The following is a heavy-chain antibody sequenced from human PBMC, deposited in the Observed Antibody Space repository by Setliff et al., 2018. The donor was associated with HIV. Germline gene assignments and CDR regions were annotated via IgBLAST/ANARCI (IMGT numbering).Heavy chain of an antibody. Sequence: GGSLRLSCAASGFSFSTSWVHWVRQAPGRRLVWVARIYPDGITADYADSVKGRFTISRDNTKNTLYLQMNSLRAEDTAVYYCAKDRRLPISLGLFDYWGQGTLVTVSS. CDR1: GFSFSTSW. CDR2: IYPDGITA. J-gene: IGHJ4*02. D-gene: IGHD5-18*01. CDR3: AKDRRLPISLGLFDY. V-gene: IGHV3-74*01.